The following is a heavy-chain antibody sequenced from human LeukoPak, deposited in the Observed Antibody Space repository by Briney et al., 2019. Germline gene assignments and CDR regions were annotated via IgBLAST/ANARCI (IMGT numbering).Heavy chain of an antibody. D-gene: IGHD3-22*01. V-gene: IGHV3-30*18. CDR2: ISYDGSNK. CDR1: GFTFSSYG. Sequence: GGSLRLSCAASGFTFSSYGMHWVRQAPGKGLEWVAVISYDGSNKYYADSVKGRFTISRDNAKNSLYLQMNNLRAEDTALYYCTKGFSGYYYFWGQGTLVTVSS. J-gene: IGHJ4*02. CDR3: TKGFSGYYYF.